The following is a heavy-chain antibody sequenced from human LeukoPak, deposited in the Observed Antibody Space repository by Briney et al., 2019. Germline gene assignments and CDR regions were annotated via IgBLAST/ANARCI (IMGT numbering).Heavy chain of an antibody. D-gene: IGHD6-19*01. CDR2: INHSGST. V-gene: IGHV4-34*01. CDR1: GGSFSGYY. Sequence: SDTLSLTCAVYGGSFSGYYWSWLRQPPGKGLEWIGEINHSGSTNYNPSLKSRVTISVDTSKNQFSLKLSSVTAADTAVYYCARVAVAFDYWGQGTLVTVSS. J-gene: IGHJ4*02. CDR3: ARVAVAFDY.